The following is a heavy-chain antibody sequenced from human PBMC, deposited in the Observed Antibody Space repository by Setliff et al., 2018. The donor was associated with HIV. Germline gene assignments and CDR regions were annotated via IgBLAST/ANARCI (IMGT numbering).Heavy chain of an antibody. CDR1: GFTFSNYD. Sequence: GGSLRLSCAASGFTFSNYDMNWVRQAPGKGLEWVSSISSSSTYIFYADSVKGRFTISRDNAKNSLYLQMSSLRAEDTAVYYCARGYDILTGTYYYYYMDVWGKGTTVTVSS. CDR3: ARGYDILTGTYYYYYMDV. D-gene: IGHD3-9*01. V-gene: IGHV3-21*01. J-gene: IGHJ6*03. CDR2: ISSSSTYI.